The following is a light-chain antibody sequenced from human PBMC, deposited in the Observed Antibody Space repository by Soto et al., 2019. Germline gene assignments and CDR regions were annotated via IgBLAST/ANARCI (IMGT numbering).Light chain of an antibody. CDR2: GAS. CDR1: RNIDTY. V-gene: IGKV1-39*01. CDR3: QQRHTTPYS. Sequence: DIQMTQSPSSLSASFGDRVTLTCRASRNIDTYLNWYQQKPGTAPKLLMYGASSLHSGVPSRFTGRSLWTDFTLTISSLQTEVFATYDCQQRHTTPYSFGQGTKLEI. J-gene: IGKJ2*01.